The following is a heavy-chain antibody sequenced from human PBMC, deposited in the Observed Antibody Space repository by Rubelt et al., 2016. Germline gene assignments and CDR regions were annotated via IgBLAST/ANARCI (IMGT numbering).Heavy chain of an antibody. D-gene: IGHD1-26*01. Sequence: QVQLQQWGAGLLKPSETLSLTCAVYGGSFSGYYWSWIRQPPGKGLEWIGEINHSGSTNYNPSLKGRVTISVDTSKNQFSLKLSSVTAADTAVYYCARPGATFAFDIWGQGTMVTVSS. CDR3: ARPGATFAFDI. CDR1: GGSFSGYY. J-gene: IGHJ3*02. CDR2: INHSGST. V-gene: IGHV4-34*01.